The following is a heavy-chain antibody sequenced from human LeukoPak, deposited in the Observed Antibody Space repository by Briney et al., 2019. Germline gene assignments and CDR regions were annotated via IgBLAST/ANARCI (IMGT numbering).Heavy chain of an antibody. J-gene: IGHJ4*02. CDR2: INYDGFNK. D-gene: IGHD3-22*01. CDR1: GFTFSTYG. Sequence: GGSLRLSCAASGFTFSTYGMHWVRQAPGKGLEWVAFINYDGFNKYYVESVKGRFTISRDNSKNTLYLQVNRLRAEDTAVYYCAKEYDSSGYYYDYWGQGTLVTVSS. V-gene: IGHV3-30*02. CDR3: AKEYDSSGYYYDY.